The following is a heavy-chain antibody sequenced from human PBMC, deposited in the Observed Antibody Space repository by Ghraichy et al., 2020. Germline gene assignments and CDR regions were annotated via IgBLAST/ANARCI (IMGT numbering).Heavy chain of an antibody. Sequence: GGSLRLSCAASGFTFSSYSMNWVRQAPGKGLEWVSYISSSSSTIYYADSVKGRFTISRDNAKNSLYLQMNSLRAEDTAVYYCATSYGRYYYYYGMDVWGQGTTVTVSS. CDR1: GFTFSSYS. J-gene: IGHJ6*02. D-gene: IGHD3-10*01. CDR2: ISSSSSTI. V-gene: IGHV3-48*01. CDR3: ATSYGRYYYYYGMDV.